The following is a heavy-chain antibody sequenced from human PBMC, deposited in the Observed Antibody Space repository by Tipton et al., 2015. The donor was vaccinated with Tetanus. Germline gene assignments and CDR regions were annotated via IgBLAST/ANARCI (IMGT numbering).Heavy chain of an antibody. V-gene: IGHV3-21*01. J-gene: IGHJ3*02. D-gene: IGHD3-22*01. CDR3: ARAIGYYDSSGYYFYDAFNI. CDR2: ISSSSYI. Sequence: SLRLSCAGSGFMFSSYGMSWVRQSPGKGLEWVSSISSSSYIYYADSVRGRFTISRDNAKNSLYLQMNSLRAEDTAVYYCARAIGYYDSSGYYFYDAFNIWGQGTMVTVSS. CDR1: GFMFSSYG.